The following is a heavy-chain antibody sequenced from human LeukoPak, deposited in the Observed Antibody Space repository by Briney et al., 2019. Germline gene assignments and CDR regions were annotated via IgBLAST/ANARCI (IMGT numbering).Heavy chain of an antibody. J-gene: IGHJ4*02. D-gene: IGHD1-26*01. CDR3: AKGGKWDVTPFDY. Sequence: PGGSLRLSCAASGFTFTSYSMNWVRQAPGKGLAWVSTISGGGGGTYYADSVKGRFTISRDNSKNTLYLQVNSLRAEDTAVYYCAKGGKWDVTPFDYWGQGTLVTVSS. CDR1: GFTFTSYS. CDR2: ISGGGGGT. V-gene: IGHV3-23*01.